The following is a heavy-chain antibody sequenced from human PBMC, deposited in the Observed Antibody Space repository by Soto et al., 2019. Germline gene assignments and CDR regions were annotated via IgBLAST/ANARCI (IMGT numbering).Heavy chain of an antibody. CDR2: IGGRGGST. Sequence: EGSVRLSCVASGFSFSSYAISWVRQAPGKGLEWVSSIGGRGGSTYYADSVKGRFTISRDNSKNTVYLQMNSLRVEDTAVYYCAKQGDYDFWSSSNNWLDPWGQGTLVTVSS. V-gene: IGHV3-23*01. J-gene: IGHJ5*02. CDR3: AKQGDYDFWSSSNNWLDP. CDR1: GFSFSSYA. D-gene: IGHD3-3*01.